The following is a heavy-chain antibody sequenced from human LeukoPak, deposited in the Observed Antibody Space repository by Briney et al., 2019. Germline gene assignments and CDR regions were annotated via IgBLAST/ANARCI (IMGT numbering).Heavy chain of an antibody. CDR2: IYSNGDT. D-gene: IGHD4-17*01. Sequence: GGSLRLSCAASGLPVTNNYRNWVRQPPGKGPEWISLIYSNGDTQYAGSVKGRFTFSRDISKNTLYLQMNNLRAEDTAVYYCTYGDYPLTYWGQGTLVSVSS. CDR1: GLPVTNNY. V-gene: IGHV3-66*01. J-gene: IGHJ4*02. CDR3: TYGDYPLTY.